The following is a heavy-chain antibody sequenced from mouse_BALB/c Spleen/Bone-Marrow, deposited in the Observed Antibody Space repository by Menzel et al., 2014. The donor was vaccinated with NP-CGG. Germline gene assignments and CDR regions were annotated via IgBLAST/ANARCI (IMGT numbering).Heavy chain of an antibody. V-gene: IGHV1-37*01. Sequence: VQLQQSGPELVKPGASVKISCKPSGYSFTDYFMNWVKQSHGKSLEWIGRINPYNGDTFYNQKFEDKATLTVDKSSSTAHMELLSLTSEDSAVYYCGRWANWGQGTTLTVSS. J-gene: IGHJ2*01. CDR3: GRWAN. CDR2: INPYNGDT. CDR1: GYSFTDYF.